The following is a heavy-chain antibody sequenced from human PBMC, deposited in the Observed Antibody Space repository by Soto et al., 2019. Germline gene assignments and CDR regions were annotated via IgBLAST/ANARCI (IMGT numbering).Heavy chain of an antibody. CDR1: GYTFTGYY. Sequence: ASVKVSCKASGYTFTGYYMHWVRQAPGQGLEWMGWINPNSGGTNYAQKFQGWVTMTRDTSISTAYMELSSLRAEDTAVYYCASRVIQVATISSVYQFDYWGQGTLVTVSS. CDR3: ASRVIQVATISSVYQFDY. J-gene: IGHJ4*02. D-gene: IGHD5-12*01. V-gene: IGHV1-2*04. CDR2: INPNSGGT.